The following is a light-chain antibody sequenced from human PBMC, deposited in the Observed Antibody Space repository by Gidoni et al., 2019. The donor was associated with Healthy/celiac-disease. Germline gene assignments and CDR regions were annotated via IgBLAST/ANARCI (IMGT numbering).Light chain of an antibody. Sequence: DIQKTKYPSSMSAAVGDRVTITCRASQSISSYLNWYQQKPGKAPKLLIYAASSLKSGVPSRFSGSGSGTDFTLTISSLQPEDFATYYCQQSYSTPLTFGGGTKVEIK. CDR3: QQSYSTPLT. CDR2: AAS. CDR1: QSISSY. J-gene: IGKJ4*01. V-gene: IGKV1-39*01.